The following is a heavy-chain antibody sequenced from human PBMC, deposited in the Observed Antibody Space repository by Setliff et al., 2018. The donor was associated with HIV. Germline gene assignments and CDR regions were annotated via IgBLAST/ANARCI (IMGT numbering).Heavy chain of an antibody. CDR1: GDSFNSYY. V-gene: IGHV4-59*01. D-gene: IGHD1-1*01. Sequence: PSETLSLTCTVSGDSFNSYYWFWIRQPPGEGLEYIGYIYNNGNAYYNPSFKSRVTLSVDRSKSQFSLRVNSVTAADTAVYFCAGSSHMGIRKLWFVSWGQGRLVTVSS. CDR2: IYNNGNA. CDR3: AGSSHMGIRKLWFVS. J-gene: IGHJ5*01.